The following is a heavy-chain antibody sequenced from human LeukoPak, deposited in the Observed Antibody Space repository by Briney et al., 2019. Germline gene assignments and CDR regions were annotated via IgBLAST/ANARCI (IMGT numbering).Heavy chain of an antibody. V-gene: IGHV4-4*07. CDR2: IYTSGST. CDR1: GGSISSYY. Sequence: KPSETLSLTCTVPGGSISSYYWSWIRQPAGKGLEWIGRIYTSGSTNYNPSLKSRVTISVDTSKNQFSLKLSSVTAADTAVYYCARDLRGLTRGMSNLYYYMDVWGKGTTVTISS. D-gene: IGHD3-10*01. J-gene: IGHJ6*03. CDR3: ARDLRGLTRGMSNLYYYMDV.